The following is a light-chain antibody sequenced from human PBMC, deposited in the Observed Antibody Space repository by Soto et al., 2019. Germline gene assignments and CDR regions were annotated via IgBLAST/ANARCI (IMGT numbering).Light chain of an antibody. V-gene: IGKV3-20*01. Sequence: EIVLTQSPGTLSLSPGERATLSCRASQSVSSSYLAWYQQKPGQAHRLLIYGASSRAIGIPDRFSGSGSRTDFTLTISRPEPEDFAVYYCQQYGSSPFTFGPGTKVDIK. CDR3: QQYGSSPFT. J-gene: IGKJ3*01. CDR1: QSVSSSY. CDR2: GAS.